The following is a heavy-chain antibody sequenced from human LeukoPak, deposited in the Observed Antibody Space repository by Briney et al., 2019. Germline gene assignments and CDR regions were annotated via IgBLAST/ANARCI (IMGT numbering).Heavy chain of an antibody. V-gene: IGHV3-21*01. CDR2: TTSSSSYI. D-gene: IGHD1-26*01. CDR3: ARDRGGSYRFDY. CDR1: GFTFSSYN. Sequence: GGSLRLSCAASGFTFSSYNMNWVRQAPGKGLEWVSSTTSSSSYIYYADSVKGRFTISRDNAKNSLYLQMNSLRAEDTAVYYCARDRGGSYRFDYWGQGTLVTVSS. J-gene: IGHJ4*02.